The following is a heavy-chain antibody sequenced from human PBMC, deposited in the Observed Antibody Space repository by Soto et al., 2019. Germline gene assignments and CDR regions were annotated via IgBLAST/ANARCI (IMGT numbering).Heavy chain of an antibody. CDR2: ISASGGTA. V-gene: IGHV3-23*01. D-gene: IGHD3-22*01. CDR1: GFMFSSYA. Sequence: EVQLLESGGGLIQPGGSLRLSCAASGFMFSSYAMSWVRQAPGKGLEWVSSISASGGTANLADSVEGRCTISRDNSKSTLYLQMNSRRAEETAVYYCAKLTYPSDSTGYYYERVSGWIDSWGQGTLVTVSS. CDR3: AKLTYPSDSTGYYYERVSGWIDS. J-gene: IGHJ5*01.